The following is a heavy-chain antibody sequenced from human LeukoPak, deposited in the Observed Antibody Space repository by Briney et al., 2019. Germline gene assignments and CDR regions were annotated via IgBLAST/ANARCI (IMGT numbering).Heavy chain of an antibody. J-gene: IGHJ4*02. Sequence: GGSLRLSCGASGFTLSSFNMNWVRQSPGKGLEWVSSITGSSSHIFYSDSVKGRFTISRDNAKNSLYLQMNSLRDEDTALYYCVRQNFRVGATPFDSWGQGSLVTVSS. V-gene: IGHV3-21*01. CDR3: VRQNFRVGATPFDS. CDR1: GFTLSSFN. CDR2: ITGSSSHI. D-gene: IGHD1-26*01.